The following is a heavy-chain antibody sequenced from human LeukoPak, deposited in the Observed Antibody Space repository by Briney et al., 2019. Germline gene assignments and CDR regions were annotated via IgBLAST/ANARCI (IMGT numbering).Heavy chain of an antibody. V-gene: IGHV3-48*04. J-gene: IGHJ4*02. CDR2: IRSSSSTI. CDR3: ARMNYISSGWGAPFDY. CDR1: GFTFSSYN. Sequence: GGSLRLSCTASGFTFSSYNMNWVCQAPGKGLEWISYIRSSSSTIYYADSMKGRFTISRDNAKNSLYLQMNSLRAEDTAVYYCARMNYISSGWGAPFDYWGQGTLVTVSS. D-gene: IGHD1-7*01.